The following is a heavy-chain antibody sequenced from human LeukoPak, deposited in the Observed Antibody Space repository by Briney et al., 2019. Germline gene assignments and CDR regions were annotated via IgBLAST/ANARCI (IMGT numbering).Heavy chain of an antibody. Sequence: SETLSLTCNVSGGSISGYHWSWIRQPPGKGLEWLGYIYYSGSSNYNPSLKSRVTMSADTSKNQFSLKLSSVTAADTAVYYCARGDFWSAPFKAFDIRGQGTMVTVSS. CDR3: ARGDFWSAPFKAFDI. CDR1: GGSISGYH. CDR2: IYYSGSS. J-gene: IGHJ3*02. V-gene: IGHV4-59*12. D-gene: IGHD3-3*01.